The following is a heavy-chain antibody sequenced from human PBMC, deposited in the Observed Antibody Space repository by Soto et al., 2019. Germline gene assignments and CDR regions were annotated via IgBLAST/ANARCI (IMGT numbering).Heavy chain of an antibody. CDR2: IHHSGST. Sequence: PSETLSLTCAVSGGSISSNNWWTWVRQPPGKGLEWIGEIHHSGSTNYNPSLESRVTISVDKSKNHFSLKTEDTAVYYCTTLGHYYDSSPLDVWGQGTTVTVSS. CDR1: GGSISSNNW. CDR3: YYDSSPLDV. D-gene: IGHD3-22*01. V-gene: IGHV4-4*02. J-gene: IGHJ6*02.